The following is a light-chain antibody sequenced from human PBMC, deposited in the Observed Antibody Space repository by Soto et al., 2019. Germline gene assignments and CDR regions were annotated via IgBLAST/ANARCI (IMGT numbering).Light chain of an antibody. CDR1: QSVNKN. Sequence: IVMTQSPATLSVSPGEGATLSCRASQSVNKNLAWYQQKPGQAPRLLISGASTRATGVPARFSGSGSGTEFILTISSLQSEDFAVYYCQQYHNWPPAFGQGTKVEIK. V-gene: IGKV3-15*01. J-gene: IGKJ1*01. CDR3: QQYHNWPPA. CDR2: GAS.